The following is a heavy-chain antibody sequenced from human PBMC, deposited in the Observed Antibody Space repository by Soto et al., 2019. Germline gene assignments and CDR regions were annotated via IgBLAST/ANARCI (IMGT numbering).Heavy chain of an antibody. CDR1: GFTFSSYA. D-gene: IGHD6-13*01. V-gene: IGHV3-30-3*01. CDR2: ISYDGSNK. Sequence: GGSLRLSCAASGFTFSSYAMHWVRQAPGKGLEWVAVISYDGSNKYYADSVKGRFTISRDNSKNTLYLQMNSLRAEDTAVYYCARGPAAPEPDYWGQGTLVTVSS. J-gene: IGHJ4*02. CDR3: ARGPAAPEPDY.